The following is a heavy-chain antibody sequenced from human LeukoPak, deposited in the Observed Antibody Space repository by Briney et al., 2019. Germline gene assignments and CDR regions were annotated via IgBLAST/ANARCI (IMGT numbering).Heavy chain of an antibody. CDR2: IYYSGST. V-gene: IGHV4-39*07. CDR3: ARVNIAAADVFWFDP. Sequence: SETLSLTCTVSGGSISSSSYYWGWIRQPPGKGLEWIGSIYYSGSTYYNPSLKSRVTISVDTSKNQFSLKLSSVTAADTAVYYCARVNIAAADVFWFDPWGQGTLVTVSS. J-gene: IGHJ5*02. D-gene: IGHD6-13*01. CDR1: GGSISSSSYY.